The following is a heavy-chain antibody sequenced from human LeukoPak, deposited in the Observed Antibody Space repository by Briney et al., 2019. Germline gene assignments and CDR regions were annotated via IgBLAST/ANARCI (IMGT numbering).Heavy chain of an antibody. CDR1: GFTFSSYG. V-gene: IGHV3-33*06. CDR3: EKDLATGDY. Sequence: PGGSLRLSCAASGFTFSSYGMHWVRQAPGKGLEWVAVIWYDGSNKYYADSVKGRFTISRDNSKNTLYLRMNSLRAEDTAVYYCEKDLATGDYWGQGTLVTVSS. J-gene: IGHJ4*02. D-gene: IGHD5-12*01. CDR2: IWYDGSNK.